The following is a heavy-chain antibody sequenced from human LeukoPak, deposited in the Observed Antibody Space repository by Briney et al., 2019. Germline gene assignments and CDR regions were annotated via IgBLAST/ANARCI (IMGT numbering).Heavy chain of an antibody. CDR1: GFTFSSYW. CDR2: INSDGSST. J-gene: IGHJ6*02. D-gene: IGHD3-10*01. CDR3: ARVTYYYGSGSFYYYYYGMDV. V-gene: IGHV3-74*01. Sequence: GGSLRLSCAASGFTFSSYWMHWVRQAPGKGLVWVSRINSDGSSTSYADSVKGRFTISRDNAKNTLYLQMNSLRAEDTAVYYCARVTYYYGSGSFYYYYYGMDVWGQGTTVTVSS.